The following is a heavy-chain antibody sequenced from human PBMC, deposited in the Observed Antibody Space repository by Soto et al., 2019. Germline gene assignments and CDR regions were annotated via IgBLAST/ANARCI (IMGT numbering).Heavy chain of an antibody. CDR1: GYTFTSYG. Sequence: GASVKVSCKASGYTFTSYGISWVREAPGQGLEWMGWISAYNGNTNYAQKLQGRVTMTTDTSTSTAYMELRSLRSDDTAVYYCAREPGYYGSGSYYNWGPNFDYWGQGTLVTVSS. D-gene: IGHD3-10*01. V-gene: IGHV1-18*01. CDR2: ISAYNGNT. CDR3: AREPGYYGSGSYYNWGPNFDY. J-gene: IGHJ4*02.